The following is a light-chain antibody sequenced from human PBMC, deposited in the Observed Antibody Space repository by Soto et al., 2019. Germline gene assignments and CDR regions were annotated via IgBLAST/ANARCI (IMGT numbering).Light chain of an antibody. CDR3: QHYDSARWT. V-gene: IGKV3-20*01. CDR1: QSISSTY. Sequence: EIVLTQSPGTLSLSPGERATLSCRASQSISSTYLTWYHQRPGQAPRLLIYDASRSATGIPDRFSGSGSGTYFSLTISRLEPEDFAVYYCQHYDSARWTFGLGTKVEIK. J-gene: IGKJ1*01. CDR2: DAS.